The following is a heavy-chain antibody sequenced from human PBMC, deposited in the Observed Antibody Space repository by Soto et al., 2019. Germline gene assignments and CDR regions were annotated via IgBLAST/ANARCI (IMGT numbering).Heavy chain of an antibody. J-gene: IGHJ4*02. CDR3: VVAAQPYYFYY. D-gene: IGHD2-15*01. V-gene: IGHV1-18*01. CDR2: ITTYNGNT. Sequence: ASVKVSCKASGYTFTSYGFSWVRQAPGQGLEWMGWITTYNGNTNYAQKLQGRVTMTTDTSTSTAYMELRSLRSDDTAVYYCVVAAQPYYFYYWGQGSLVPVSS. CDR1: GYTFTSYG.